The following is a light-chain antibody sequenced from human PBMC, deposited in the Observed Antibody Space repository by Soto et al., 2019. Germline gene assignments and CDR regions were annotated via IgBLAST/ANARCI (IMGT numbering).Light chain of an antibody. V-gene: IGLV2-14*01. CDR3: SSYTKTSPAYV. CDR1: SSDIGTYNL. CDR2: EVS. J-gene: IGLJ1*01. Sequence: SALTQPASVSGSPGQSITISCTGSSSDIGTYNLVSWYQQQPGKAPRLVIYEVSGRPSGVSVRFSGSKSGNTASLTISGLQVDDEGDYYCSSYTKTSPAYVFGTGTKVTVL.